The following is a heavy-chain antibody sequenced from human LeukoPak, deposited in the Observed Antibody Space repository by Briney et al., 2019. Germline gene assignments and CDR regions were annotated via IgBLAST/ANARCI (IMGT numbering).Heavy chain of an antibody. J-gene: IGHJ6*02. CDR3: ARHIMGEVYSSGSHYGMDV. CDR1: GYSFTSYW. Sequence: GESLKISCKGSGYSFTSYWIGWVRQMPGKGLEWMGIIYPGDSDTRYSPSFQGQVTISADKSISTAYLQWSSLKASDTAMYYCARHIMGEVYSSGSHYGMDVWGQGATVTVSS. D-gene: IGHD6-19*01. CDR2: IYPGDSDT. V-gene: IGHV5-51*01.